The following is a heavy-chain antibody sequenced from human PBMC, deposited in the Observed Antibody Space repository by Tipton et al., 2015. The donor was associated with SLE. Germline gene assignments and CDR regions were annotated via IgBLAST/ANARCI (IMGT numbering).Heavy chain of an antibody. D-gene: IGHD3-16*01. V-gene: IGHV4-4*07. Sequence: TLSLTCSVSGGSISNYYWSWIRQPAGRGLEWIGRIYTSGSTNYNPSLKSRVTISVDTSKNQFSLRLSSVTAADTAVYYCARGAQLGGDYFDYWGQGTLVTVSS. CDR1: GGSISNYY. J-gene: IGHJ4*02. CDR3: ARGAQLGGDYFDY. CDR2: IYTSGST.